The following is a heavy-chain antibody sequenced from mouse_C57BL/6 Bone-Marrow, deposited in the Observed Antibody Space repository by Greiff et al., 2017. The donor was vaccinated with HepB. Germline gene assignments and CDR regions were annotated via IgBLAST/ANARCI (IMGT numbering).Heavy chain of an antibody. J-gene: IGHJ1*03. Sequence: EVQVVESGGGLVKPGGSLKLSCAASGFTFSSYAMSWVRQTPEKRLEWVATISDGGSYTYYPDNVKSRFTISRDNAKNNLYLQMSHLKSEYTAMYYCARDRGRACYWYFDVWGTGTTVTVSS. CDR1: GFTFSSYA. CDR2: ISDGGSYT. CDR3: ARDRGRACYWYFDV. D-gene: IGHD1-1*01. V-gene: IGHV5-4*01.